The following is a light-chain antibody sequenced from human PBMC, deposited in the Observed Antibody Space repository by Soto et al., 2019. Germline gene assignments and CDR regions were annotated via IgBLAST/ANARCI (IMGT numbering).Light chain of an antibody. CDR3: SSYTSSSTYV. Sequence: QSALTQPASVSGSPGQSITISCTGTSSDIGNYNYVSWYQQDPGKAPKLMIYDVSNRPSGVSNRFSGSKSGITASLTISGLQAEDEADYYCSSYTSSSTYVFGPGTKVTVL. CDR1: SSDIGNYNY. CDR2: DVS. V-gene: IGLV2-14*01. J-gene: IGLJ1*01.